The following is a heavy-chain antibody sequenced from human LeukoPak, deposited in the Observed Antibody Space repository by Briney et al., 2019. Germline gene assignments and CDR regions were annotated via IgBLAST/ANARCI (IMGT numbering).Heavy chain of an antibody. J-gene: IGHJ4*02. CDR3: ARDGFGTGSN. D-gene: IGHD3-16*01. CDR1: GFAFNTYS. V-gene: IGHV3-48*01. CDR2: ITSSSTTI. Sequence: GGSLRLSCAASGFAFNTYSMNWVRQAPGKGLEWVSSITSSSTTIYYADPVKGRFTISRDNAKNSLYLQMNTLRADDTAVYYCARDGFGTGSNWGQGTLVTVSS.